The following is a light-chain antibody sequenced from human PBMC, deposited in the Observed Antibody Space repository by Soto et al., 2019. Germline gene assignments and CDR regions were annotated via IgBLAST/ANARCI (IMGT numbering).Light chain of an antibody. Sequence: QSVLTQPASVSGSPGQSITISCTGTSSDIGGYNYVSWYQQHPGKAPKLMIYDVSNRPSEVSNRFSGSKSGNTASLTISGLQAEDEADYYCSSYTSSRTPLYVFGTGTKVTV. CDR3: SSYTSSRTPLYV. CDR2: DVS. CDR1: SSDIGGYNY. J-gene: IGLJ1*01. V-gene: IGLV2-14*01.